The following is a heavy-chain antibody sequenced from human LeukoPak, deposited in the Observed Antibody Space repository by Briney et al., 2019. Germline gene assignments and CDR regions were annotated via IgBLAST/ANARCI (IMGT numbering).Heavy chain of an antibody. V-gene: IGHV4-34*01. CDR3: ARVIRYFDWLLGGGWFDP. Sequence: SETLSLTCAVYGGFFSGYYWSWLRQPPGKGLEWLGEINHSGSTNYNPSLKSRVTISVDTSKNQFSLKLSSVTAADTAVYYCARVIRYFDWLLGGGWFDPWGQGTLVTVSS. J-gene: IGHJ5*02. D-gene: IGHD3-9*01. CDR2: INHSGST. CDR1: GGFFSGYY.